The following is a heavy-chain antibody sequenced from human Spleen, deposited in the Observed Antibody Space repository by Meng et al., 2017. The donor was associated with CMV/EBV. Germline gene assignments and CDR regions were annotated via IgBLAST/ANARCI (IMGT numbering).Heavy chain of an antibody. V-gene: IGHV3-21*04. CDR1: GFTFSSYT. Sequence: GGSLRLSCAASGFTFSSYTMNWVRQAPGKGLEWVSSVSSSSSYIYYADSVKGRFTISRDNAKNSLYLQMNSLRAEDTAVYYCARDYWEPRVGRNYYYGMDVWGQGTTVTVSS. CDR2: VSSSSSYI. CDR3: ARDYWEPRVGRNYYYGMDV. J-gene: IGHJ6*02. D-gene: IGHD1-26*01.